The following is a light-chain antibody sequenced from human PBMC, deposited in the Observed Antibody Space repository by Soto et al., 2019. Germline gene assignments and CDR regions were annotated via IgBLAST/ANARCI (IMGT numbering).Light chain of an antibody. J-gene: IGLJ1*01. V-gene: IGLV2-23*02. Sequence: QSALTQSASVSGSPGQSITISCTGTSSDVGSYNLVSWYQQHPGKAPKLMIYEVTKRPSGVSNRFSGSKSGNTASLTISGLQAEDEADYFCCSYAGGSNYVFGTGTQLTVL. CDR1: SSDVGSYNL. CDR3: CSYAGGSNYV. CDR2: EVT.